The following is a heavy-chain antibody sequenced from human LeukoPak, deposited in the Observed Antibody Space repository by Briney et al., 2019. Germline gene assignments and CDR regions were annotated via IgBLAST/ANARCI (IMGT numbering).Heavy chain of an antibody. V-gene: IGHV4-59*01. D-gene: IGHD3-10*01. CDR1: GGSISIYY. Sequence: SETLSLTCTVSGGSISIYYWSWIRQPPGKGLEWIRHIYYSGSTNYNPPLKSPVTRSVDTSKNQFYLNRSSFAATDTASYSCARSVTPDWFDPWGQGTLVTVSS. CDR2: IYYSGST. CDR3: ARSVTPDWFDP. J-gene: IGHJ5*02.